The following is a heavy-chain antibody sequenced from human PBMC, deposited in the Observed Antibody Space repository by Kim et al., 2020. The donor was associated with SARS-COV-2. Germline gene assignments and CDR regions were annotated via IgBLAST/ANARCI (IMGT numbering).Heavy chain of an antibody. CDR1: GGTFSSYA. Sequence: SVKVSCKASGGTFSSYAISWVRQAPGQGLEWMGGIIPIFGTANYAQKFQGRVTITADESTSTAYMELSSLRSEDTAVYYCARGDSGSYYLFGPFDYWGQGTLVTVSS. D-gene: IGHD1-26*01. V-gene: IGHV1-69*13. CDR2: IIPIFGTA. CDR3: ARGDSGSYYLFGPFDY. J-gene: IGHJ4*02.